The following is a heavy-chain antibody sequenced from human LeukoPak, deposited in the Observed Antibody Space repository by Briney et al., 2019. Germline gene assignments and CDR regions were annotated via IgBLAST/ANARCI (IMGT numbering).Heavy chain of an antibody. D-gene: IGHD6-19*01. J-gene: IGHJ3*02. CDR1: GFTFSTYW. CDR3: AREANSGYSSGDDAFDI. V-gene: IGHV3-74*01. CDR2: INGEGRST. Sequence: PGGSLGLFCAASGFTFSTYWMHWVRQAPGKGLVLVSRINGEGRSTSYADSVKGRFTISRDNAKNTLYLQMNSLRAEDTAVYYCAREANSGYSSGDDAFDIWGQGTMVTVSS.